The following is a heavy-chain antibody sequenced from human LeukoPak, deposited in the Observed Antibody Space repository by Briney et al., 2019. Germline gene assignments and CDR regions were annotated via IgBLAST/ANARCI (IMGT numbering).Heavy chain of an antibody. CDR2: ISGSGGST. J-gene: IGHJ3*02. V-gene: IGHV3-23*01. CDR3: AKDGPSGSYYGFNAFDI. Sequence: VXQSPGXGLEWVXAISGSGGSTYYADSVKGRFTISRDNSKNTLYLQMNSLRAEDTAVYYCAKDGPSGSYYGFNAFDIWGQGTLVTVSS. D-gene: IGHD1-26*01.